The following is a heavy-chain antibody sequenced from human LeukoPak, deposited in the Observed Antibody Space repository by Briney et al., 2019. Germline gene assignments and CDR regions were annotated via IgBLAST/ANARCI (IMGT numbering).Heavy chain of an antibody. CDR3: ARGDYYYGSGSLAYFDS. Sequence: PSETLSLTCAVYGGSFSDYLWTWIRQPPGKGLEWIGSIYYSGTTYYNPSLKSRVTISVDTSKNQFSLKLSSVTAADTAVYYCARGDYYYGSGSLAYFDSWGQGTLVTVSS. CDR1: GGSFSDYL. D-gene: IGHD3-10*01. V-gene: IGHV4-34*01. CDR2: IYYSGTT. J-gene: IGHJ4*02.